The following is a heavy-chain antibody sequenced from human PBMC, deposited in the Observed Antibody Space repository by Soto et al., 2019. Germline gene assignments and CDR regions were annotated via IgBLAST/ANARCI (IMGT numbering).Heavy chain of an antibody. CDR3: ARGPGRGYPTKGDYLFDY. D-gene: IGHD3-16*01. J-gene: IGHJ4*01. CDR2: ISVSSTYI. Sequence: EVQLVESGGGLVKPGGSLRLSCAASGFSFSDYSMNWVRQAPGKGLEWVSSISVSSTYIYYADSVKGRFTISRDNAKNSLYLQMNSLRVEDTAVYYCARGPGRGYPTKGDYLFDYWGHGTLVTVSS. CDR1: GFSFSDYS. V-gene: IGHV3-21*01.